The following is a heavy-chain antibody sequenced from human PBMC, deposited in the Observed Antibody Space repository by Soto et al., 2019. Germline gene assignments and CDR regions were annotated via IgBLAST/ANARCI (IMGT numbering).Heavy chain of an antibody. D-gene: IGHD4-17*01. CDR1: GGSISSYY. V-gene: IGHV4-59*01. CDR3: ARGVRTGPVTTVRELDWFDP. CDR2: IYYSGST. J-gene: IGHJ5*02. Sequence: SETLSLTCTVSGGSISSYYWSWIRQPPGKGLEWIGYIYYSGSTNYNPSLKSRVTISVDTSKNQFSLKLSSVTAADTAVYYCARGVRTGPVTTVRELDWFDPWGQGTLVTVSS.